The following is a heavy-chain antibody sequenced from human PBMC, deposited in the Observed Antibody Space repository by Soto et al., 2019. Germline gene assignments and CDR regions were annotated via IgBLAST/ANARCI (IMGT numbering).Heavy chain of an antibody. J-gene: IGHJ6*02. Sequence: QVQLVQSGAEVKKPGASVKVSCKASGYTFTSYGISWVRQAPGQGLEWMGWISAYNGNTNYAQKLQGRVPMTTDTSPSTAYMELRSLRSDDTAVYYCARDLRDSSGYYYVYYYGMDVWGQGTTVTVSS. CDR3: ARDLRDSSGYYYVYYYGMDV. CDR2: ISAYNGNT. CDR1: GYTFTSYG. D-gene: IGHD3-22*01. V-gene: IGHV1-18*01.